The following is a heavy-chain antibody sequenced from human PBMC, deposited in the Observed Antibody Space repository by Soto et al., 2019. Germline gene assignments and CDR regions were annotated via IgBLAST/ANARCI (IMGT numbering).Heavy chain of an antibody. V-gene: IGHV3-21*01. CDR2: ISSSSSYI. CDR1: GFTFSSYS. J-gene: IGHJ6*03. D-gene: IGHD5-18*01. CDR3: ARDRTATWPDYYYYMDV. Sequence: EVQLVESGGGLVKPGGSLRLSCAASGFTFSSYSMNWVRQAPGKGLEWVSSISSSSSYIYYADSVKGRFTISRDNAKNSLYLQMNSLRAEDTAVYYCARDRTATWPDYYYYMDVWGKGTTVTVSS.